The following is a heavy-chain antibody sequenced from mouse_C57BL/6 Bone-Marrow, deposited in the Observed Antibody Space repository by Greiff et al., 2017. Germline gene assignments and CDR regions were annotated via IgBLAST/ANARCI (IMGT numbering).Heavy chain of an antibody. J-gene: IGHJ2*01. CDR2: ISYDGSN. CDR1: GYSITSGYY. CDR3: ARDLVYYYGSSHFDY. Sequence: EVKLQESGPGLVKPSQSLSLTCSVTGYSITSGYYWNWIRQFPGNKLEWMGYISYDGSNNYNPSLKNRISITRDTSKNQFFLKLNSVTTEDTATYYCARDLVYYYGSSHFDYWGQGTTLTVSS. V-gene: IGHV3-6*01. D-gene: IGHD1-1*01.